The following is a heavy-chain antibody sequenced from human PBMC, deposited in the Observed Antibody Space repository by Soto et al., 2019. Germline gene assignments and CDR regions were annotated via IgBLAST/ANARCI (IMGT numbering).Heavy chain of an antibody. CDR1: GFTFSTYY. Sequence: EMQVVESGGNLVQPGGSLRLSCAASGFTFSTYYMTWVRQAPGKGLEWVAHINQDGSARYYVESVKDRITISRDNAQNFLYLHMNSLRVEDTAVYRCTRWNFAMDVWGQGTTVTVS. V-gene: IGHV3-7*03. J-gene: IGHJ6*02. CDR2: INQDGSAR. CDR3: TRWNFAMDV.